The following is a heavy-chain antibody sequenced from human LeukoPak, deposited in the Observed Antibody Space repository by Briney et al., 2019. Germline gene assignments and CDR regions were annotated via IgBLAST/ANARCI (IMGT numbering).Heavy chain of an antibody. V-gene: IGHV3-64D*09. J-gene: IGHJ6*02. Sequence: GGSLRLSCSASGFTFSSYAMYWVRQAPGQGLEYVSAISSNGGSTYYADSVKGRFTISRDNSKNTLYLQMSSLRVDDTAVYYCVKTHFDHYYGLDVWGQGTTVIDSS. CDR3: VKTHFDHYYGLDV. CDR1: GFTFSSYA. CDR2: ISSNGGST.